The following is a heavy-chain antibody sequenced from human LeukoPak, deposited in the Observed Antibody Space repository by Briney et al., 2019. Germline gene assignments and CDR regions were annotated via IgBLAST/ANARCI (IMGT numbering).Heavy chain of an antibody. V-gene: IGHV5-51*01. J-gene: IGHJ4*02. CDR2: IYPGDSDT. CDR3: ARQGGYCSSTSCYSYYYFDY. CDR1: GYSFTSYW. Sequence: GESLKISCKGFGYSFTSYWIGWVRQMPGKGLEWMGIIYPGDSDTRYSPSFQGQVTISADKSISTAYLQWSSLKASDTAMYYCARQGGYCSSTSCYSYYYFDYWGQGTLVTVSS. D-gene: IGHD2-2*01.